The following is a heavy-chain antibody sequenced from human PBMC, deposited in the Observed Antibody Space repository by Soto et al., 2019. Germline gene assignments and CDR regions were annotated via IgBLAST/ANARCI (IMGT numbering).Heavy chain of an antibody. CDR1: GGSFSGYY. J-gene: IGHJ4*02. CDR3: ARGRRKATNYYGSGSYPGVY. V-gene: IGHV4-34*01. D-gene: IGHD3-10*01. Sequence: PSETLSLTCAVYGGSFSGYYWSWIRQPPGKGLEWIGEINHSGSTNYNPSLKSRVTISVDTSKNQFSLKLSSVTAADTAVYYCARGRRKATNYYGSGSYPGVYWGQGTLVTVSS. CDR2: INHSGST.